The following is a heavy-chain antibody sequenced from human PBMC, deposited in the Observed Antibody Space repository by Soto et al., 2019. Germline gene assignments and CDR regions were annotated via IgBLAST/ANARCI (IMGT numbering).Heavy chain of an antibody. CDR2: MFSRGEG. V-gene: IGHV3-9*01. Sequence: VQVVESGGGLGQPGRSLSLSCAASGFGLRDSSLHWVRQGPGWGLEWVSGMFSRGEGGYSASVRGRFNISRDVVRNSLYPQMDSLTADDTALYLWVKDNLSGGADVGGRGTTVTVSS. D-gene: IGHD3-10*02. CDR3: VKDNLSGGADV. CDR1: GFGLRDSS. J-gene: IGHJ6*02.